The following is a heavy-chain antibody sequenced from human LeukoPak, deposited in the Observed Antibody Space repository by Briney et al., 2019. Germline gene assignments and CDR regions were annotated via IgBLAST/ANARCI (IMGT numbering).Heavy chain of an antibody. CDR2: INSDGIST. V-gene: IGHV3-74*01. CDR3: ARGGWFGELLRPFDY. J-gene: IGHJ4*02. Sequence: GGSLRLSCAASGFTLRSYWMHWVRQAPGKGLVWVSRINSDGISTTYADSVKGRFTISRDNAKNTLYLQMNSLKAGDTAVYYCARGGWFGELLRPFDYWGQGSLVTVSS. CDR1: GFTLRSYW. D-gene: IGHD3-10*01.